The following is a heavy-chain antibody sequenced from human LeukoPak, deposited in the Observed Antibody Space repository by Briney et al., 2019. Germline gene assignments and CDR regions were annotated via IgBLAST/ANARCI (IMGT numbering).Heavy chain of an antibody. V-gene: IGHV1-2*02. J-gene: IGHJ3*02. CDR2: INPNSGGT. CDR3: ARGCSSTSCYTEDAFDI. Sequence: ASVKVSCKASGYTFTGYYMHWVRQAPGQGLEWMGWINPNSGGTNYAQKFQGRVTMTRDTPISTAYMELSRLRSDDTAVYYCARGCSSTSCYTEDAFDIWGQGTMVTVSS. D-gene: IGHD2-2*02. CDR1: GYTFTGYY.